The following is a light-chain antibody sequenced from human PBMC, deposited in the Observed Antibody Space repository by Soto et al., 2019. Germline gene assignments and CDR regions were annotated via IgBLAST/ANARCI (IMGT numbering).Light chain of an antibody. Sequence: QSVLTQPPSASGTPGQRVTISCSGSSXNIGSNTVNWYQQLPGTAPKLLIHSNNQRPSGVPDRFSGSKSGTSASLAISGLQSEDEADYYCAAWDESLNGLYVFGTGTKVIVL. CDR2: SNN. CDR1: SXNIGSNT. V-gene: IGLV1-44*01. J-gene: IGLJ1*01. CDR3: AAWDESLNGLYV.